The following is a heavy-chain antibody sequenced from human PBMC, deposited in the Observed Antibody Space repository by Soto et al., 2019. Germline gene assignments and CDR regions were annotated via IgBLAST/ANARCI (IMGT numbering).Heavy chain of an antibody. D-gene: IGHD2-15*01. Sequence: PGGSLRLSCAASGLTLSSYAMHWVRQAPGKGLEWVAVISYDGSNKYYADSVKGRFTISRDNSKNTLYLQMNSLRAEDTAVYYCAGDKTDCSGGSCYYLGYFDYWGQGTRVTVSS. CDR2: ISYDGSNK. V-gene: IGHV3-30-3*01. CDR3: AGDKTDCSGGSCYYLGYFDY. CDR1: GLTLSSYA. J-gene: IGHJ4*02.